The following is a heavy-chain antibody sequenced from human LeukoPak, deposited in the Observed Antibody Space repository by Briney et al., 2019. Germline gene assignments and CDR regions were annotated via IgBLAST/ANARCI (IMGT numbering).Heavy chain of an antibody. CDR1: GFTFSNYG. V-gene: IGHV3-23*01. CDR2: ISGSGIST. D-gene: IGHD5-18*01. Sequence: GGSLRLSCAASGFTFSNYGMSWVRQAPGKGLQWVSAISGSGISTYYADSVKGRFTISRDNSKNTLYLQMNSLRAEDTAVYYCAKDWGRGYSYEWGQGTLVTVSS. J-gene: IGHJ4*02. CDR3: AKDWGRGYSYE.